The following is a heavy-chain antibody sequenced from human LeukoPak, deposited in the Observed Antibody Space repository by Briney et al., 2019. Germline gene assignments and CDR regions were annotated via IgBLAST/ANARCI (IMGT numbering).Heavy chain of an antibody. V-gene: IGHV3-48*03. CDR3: ARVEIAAAGAYFDY. Sequence: PGGSLRLSCAASGFTFSSYEMNWVRQAPGKGLEWVSYISSSGSTIYYADSVKGRFTISRDNAKNSLYLQINSLRAEDTAVYYCARVEIAAAGAYFDYWGQGTLVTVSS. CDR1: GFTFSSYE. J-gene: IGHJ4*02. CDR2: ISSSGSTI. D-gene: IGHD6-13*01.